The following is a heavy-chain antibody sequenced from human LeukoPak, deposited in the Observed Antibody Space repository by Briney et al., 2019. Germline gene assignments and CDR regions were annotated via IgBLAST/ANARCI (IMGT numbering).Heavy chain of an antibody. V-gene: IGHV1-18*01. CDR3: AREPSGIAAAANDY. Sequence: GASVKVSCKASGYTFTSYGISWVRQAPGQGLEWMGWISAYNGNTNYAQKLQGRVTMTTDTSTSTAYMELRSLRSDDTAVYYCAREPSGIAAAANDYWGQGTLVTVSS. CDR1: GYTFTSYG. D-gene: IGHD6-13*01. CDR2: ISAYNGNT. J-gene: IGHJ4*02.